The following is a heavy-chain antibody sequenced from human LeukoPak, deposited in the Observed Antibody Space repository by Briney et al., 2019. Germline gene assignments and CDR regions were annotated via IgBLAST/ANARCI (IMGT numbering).Heavy chain of an antibody. CDR2: IYYSGST. V-gene: IGHV4-39*07. J-gene: IGHJ4*02. CDR1: GGSISSSSYY. Sequence: SETLSLTCTVSGGSISSSSYYWGWIRQPPGKGLEWIGSIYYSGSTYYNPSLKSRVTISVDTSKNQFSLKLSSVTAADTAVYYCARDLGNFDYWGQGILVTASS. CDR3: ARDLGNFDY.